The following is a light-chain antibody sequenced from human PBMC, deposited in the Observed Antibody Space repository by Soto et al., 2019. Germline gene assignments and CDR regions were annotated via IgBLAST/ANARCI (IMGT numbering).Light chain of an antibody. CDR3: SSYTSSSTVV. V-gene: IGLV2-18*02. Sequence: QSALTQPPSVSGSPGQSVTISCTGTSSDVGSYNRVSWYHQPPGTAPKLMIYEVSKRPSGVPDRFSGSKSGNTASLTISGLQAEDEADYYCSSYTSSSTVVFGGGTKLTVL. J-gene: IGLJ2*01. CDR2: EVS. CDR1: SSDVGSYNR.